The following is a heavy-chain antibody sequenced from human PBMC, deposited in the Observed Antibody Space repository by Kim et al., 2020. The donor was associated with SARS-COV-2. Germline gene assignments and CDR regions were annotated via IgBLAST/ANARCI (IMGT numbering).Heavy chain of an antibody. Sequence: SSNHSTRYYADYVKDRFTISRDNAKNSLYLQMNSLGAEDTAVYYCARGEYWGQGTLVTVSS. CDR3: ARGEY. J-gene: IGHJ4*02. CDR2: SSNHSTR. D-gene: IGHD1-26*01. V-gene: IGHV3-48*04.